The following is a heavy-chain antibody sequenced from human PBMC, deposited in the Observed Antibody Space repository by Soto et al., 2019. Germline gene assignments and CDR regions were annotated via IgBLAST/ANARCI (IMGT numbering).Heavy chain of an antibody. V-gene: IGHV2-5*02. CDR1: WFSLSTSGVG. J-gene: IGHJ6*02. D-gene: IGHD4-17*01. CDR2: IYWDDDK. CDR3: AHGYYGGNQRYDYGMDV. Sequence: SGPTLVNPTQTLTLTCTFSWFSLSTSGVGVGWIRQPPGKALEWLALIYWDDDKRYSPSLESRLTITKDTSKNQVVLTMTNMDPVDTATYYCAHGYYGGNQRYDYGMDVWGQGTTVTVS.